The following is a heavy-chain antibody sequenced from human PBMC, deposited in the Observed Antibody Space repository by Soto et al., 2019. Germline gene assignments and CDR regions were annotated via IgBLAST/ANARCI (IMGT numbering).Heavy chain of an antibody. D-gene: IGHD6-13*01. Sequence: SETLSLTCTVSGGSISTYYWNWIRQPPGKGLEWIGNIYYSGNTNYNPSLKSRVTISVDTSKNQFSLKLSSVTAADTAVYYCARSIASAGNYYYYGMDVWGQGTTVTVSS. V-gene: IGHV4-59*01. CDR3: ARSIASAGNYYYYGMDV. CDR1: GGSISTYY. J-gene: IGHJ6*02. CDR2: IYYSGNT.